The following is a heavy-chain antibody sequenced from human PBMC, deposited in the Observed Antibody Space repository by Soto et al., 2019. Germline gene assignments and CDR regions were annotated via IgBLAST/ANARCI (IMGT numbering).Heavy chain of an antibody. Sequence: VGSLRLSCAAAGFAFSDSGMSWVRQAPGKGLEWVAAINSGGGNTYYADSVRGRVTVSRDNSKNTLYLQLNNVRADDTAVYYCARVGCSSIWCVTPFDNRGQGTLVTVS. J-gene: IGHJ4*02. CDR2: INSGGGNT. CDR1: GFAFSDSG. CDR3: ARVGCSSIWCVTPFDN. D-gene: IGHD2-2*01. V-gene: IGHV3-23*01.